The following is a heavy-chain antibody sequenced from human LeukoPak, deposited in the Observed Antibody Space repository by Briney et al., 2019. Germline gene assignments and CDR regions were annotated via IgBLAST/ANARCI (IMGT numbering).Heavy chain of an antibody. Sequence: KSSETLSLTCAVYGGSFSGYYWSWIRQPPGKGLEWIGEINHSGSTNYNPSLKSRVTISVDTSKNQFSLKLSSVTAADTAVYYCASLLRGGRFLEWPPSDYWGQGTLVTVSS. V-gene: IGHV4-34*01. CDR3: ASLLRGGRFLEWPPSDY. J-gene: IGHJ4*02. CDR2: INHSGST. D-gene: IGHD3-3*01. CDR1: GGSFSGYY.